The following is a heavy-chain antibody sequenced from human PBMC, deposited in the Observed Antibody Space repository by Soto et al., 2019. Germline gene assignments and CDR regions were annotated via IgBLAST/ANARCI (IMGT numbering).Heavy chain of an antibody. CDR3: APFGIAAAGKVGQGLTGY. V-gene: IGHV3-73*01. J-gene: IGHJ4*02. D-gene: IGHD6-13*01. CDR1: GFTFSGSA. Sequence: EVQLVESGGGLVQPGGSLKLSCAASGFTFSGSAMHWVRQASGKGLEWVGRIRSKANSYATAYAASVKGRFTISRDDSKNTAYLQMNSLKTEDTAVYYCAPFGIAAAGKVGQGLTGYWGQGTLVTVSS. CDR2: IRSKANSYAT.